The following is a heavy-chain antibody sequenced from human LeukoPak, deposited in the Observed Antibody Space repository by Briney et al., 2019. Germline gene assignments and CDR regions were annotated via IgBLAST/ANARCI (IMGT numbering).Heavy chain of an antibody. CDR3: ARDYYDSSGYYYGDAFDI. J-gene: IGHJ3*02. Sequence: SATLSLTCTVSGGSISSYYWSWIRQPPGKGLEWIGYIYYSGSTNYNPSLKSRVTISVDTSKNQFSLKLSSVTAADTAVYYCARDYYDSSGYYYGDAFDIWGQGTMVTVSS. V-gene: IGHV4-59*01. CDR1: GGSISSYY. D-gene: IGHD3-22*01. CDR2: IYYSGST.